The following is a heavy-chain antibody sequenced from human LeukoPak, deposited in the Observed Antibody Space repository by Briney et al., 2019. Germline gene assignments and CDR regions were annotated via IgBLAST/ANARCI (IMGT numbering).Heavy chain of an antibody. CDR2: IYYSGST. J-gene: IGHJ5*02. CDR3: ARILWFGELRWFDP. D-gene: IGHD3-10*01. CDR1: GGSISSGGYY. V-gene: IGHV4-61*08. Sequence: PSQTLSLTCTVSGGSISSGGYYWSWIRQPPGKGLEWVGYIYYSGSTNYNPSLKSRVTISVDTSKNQFSLKLSSVTAADTAVYYCARILWFGELRWFDPWGQGTLVTVSS.